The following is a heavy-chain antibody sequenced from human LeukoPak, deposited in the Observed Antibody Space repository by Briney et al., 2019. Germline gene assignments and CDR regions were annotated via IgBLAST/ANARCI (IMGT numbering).Heavy chain of an antibody. J-gene: IGHJ4*02. V-gene: IGHV3-23*01. CDR3: AKDTITYYYGSGSYIDY. CDR2: ISGSGGST. CDR1: GFTFSSYA. Sequence: GGSLRLSCAASGFTFSSYAMSWVRQAPGKGLEWVSAISGSGGSTYYADSVKGRFTISRDNSKNTLYLQMNSLRAEDTAVYYCAKDTITYYYGSGSYIDYWGQGTLVTVSS. D-gene: IGHD3-10*01.